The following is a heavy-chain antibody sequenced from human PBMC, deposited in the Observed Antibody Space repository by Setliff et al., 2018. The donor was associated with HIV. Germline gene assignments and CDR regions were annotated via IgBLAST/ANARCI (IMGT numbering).Heavy chain of an antibody. CDR3: AKSLAHSFGSGPYWRSTLYADY. CDR2: IAQPDGGV. Sequence: PGGSLRLSCATSGFTFDRHTMHWFRQVPGKGLEWVSAIAQPDGGVYADSVRGRFAVSRDNAKRILYLQMRSLRAEDTAVYYCAKSLAHSFGSGPYWRSTLYADYWGQGTLVTVSS. V-gene: IGHV3-23*01. CDR1: GFTFDRHT. J-gene: IGHJ4*02. D-gene: IGHD3-10*01.